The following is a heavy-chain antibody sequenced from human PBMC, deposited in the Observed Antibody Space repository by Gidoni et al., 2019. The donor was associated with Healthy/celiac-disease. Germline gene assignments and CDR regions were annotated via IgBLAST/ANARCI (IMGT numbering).Heavy chain of an antibody. CDR3: ARVGRAYYYDSDY. Sequence: EVQLVESGGGLVQPGGSLRLSCAASGFTFISYSMNGVRQAPGKGLEWVSYISSSSSTIYYADSVKGRFTISRDNAKNSLYLQMNSLRAEDTAVYYCARVGRAYYYDSDYWGQGTLVTVSS. CDR2: ISSSSSTI. J-gene: IGHJ4*02. CDR1: GFTFISYS. V-gene: IGHV3-48*01. D-gene: IGHD3-22*01.